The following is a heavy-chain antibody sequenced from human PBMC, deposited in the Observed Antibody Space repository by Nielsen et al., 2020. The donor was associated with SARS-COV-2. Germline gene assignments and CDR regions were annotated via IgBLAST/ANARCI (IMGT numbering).Heavy chain of an antibody. J-gene: IGHJ2*01. CDR3: AGDPYRLLWFGNPGYFDL. CDR2: TPYDGGSK. Sequence: GESLKISCAASGFSFAEYGMHWVRQAPGKGPEWLAVTPYDGGSKDYGNSVKGRVTVSRDNSQNMLYLQMNSLRAEDTALYHCAGDPYRLLWFGNPGYFDLWGRGTLVTVSS. V-gene: IGHV3-33*05. D-gene: IGHD3-10*01. CDR1: GFSFAEYG.